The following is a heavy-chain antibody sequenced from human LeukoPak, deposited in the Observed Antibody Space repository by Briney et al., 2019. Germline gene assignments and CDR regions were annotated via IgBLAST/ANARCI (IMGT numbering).Heavy chain of an antibody. CDR2: IYYSGST. D-gene: IGHD6-19*01. Sequence: SETLSLTCTVSGGSISSYYWSWIRQPPGKGLEWIGYIYYSGSTNYNPSLKSRVTISVDSSKNQFSLKLSSVTAADTAVYYCARDSGWDPFDYWGQGTLVTVSS. CDR3: ARDSGWDPFDY. J-gene: IGHJ4*02. CDR1: GGSISSYY. V-gene: IGHV4-59*01.